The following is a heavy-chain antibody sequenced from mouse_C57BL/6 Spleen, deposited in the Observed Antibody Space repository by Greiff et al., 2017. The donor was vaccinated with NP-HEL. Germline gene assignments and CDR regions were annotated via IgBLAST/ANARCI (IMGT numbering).Heavy chain of an antibody. J-gene: IGHJ1*03. CDR1: GYSITSGYY. CDR2: ISYDGSN. Sequence: DVQLQESGPGLVKPSQSLSLTCSVTGYSITSGYYWNWIRQFPGNKLEWMGYISYDGSNNYNPSLKNRISITRDTSKNQFFLKLNSVTTEDTATYYCARGGSSYWYFDVWGTGTTVTVSS. CDR3: ARGGSSYWYFDV. D-gene: IGHD1-1*01. V-gene: IGHV3-6*01.